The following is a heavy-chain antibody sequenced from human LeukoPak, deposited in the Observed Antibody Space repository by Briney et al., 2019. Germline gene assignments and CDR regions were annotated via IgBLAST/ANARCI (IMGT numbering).Heavy chain of an antibody. D-gene: IGHD1-14*01. Sequence: PSETLSLTCTVSGGSISSHYWSWIRQPPGKGLEWIGYIYYSGCTNYNPSLKSRVTISVDTSKNQFSLKLSSVTAADTAVYYCARAGGYYYYYYMDVWGKGTTVTVSS. V-gene: IGHV4-59*11. J-gene: IGHJ6*03. CDR2: IYYSGCT. CDR1: GGSISSHY. CDR3: ARAGGYYYYYYMDV.